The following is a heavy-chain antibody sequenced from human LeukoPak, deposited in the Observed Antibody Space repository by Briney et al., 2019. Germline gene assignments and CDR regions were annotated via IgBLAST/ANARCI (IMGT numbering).Heavy chain of an antibody. J-gene: IGHJ4*02. V-gene: IGHV3-30*18. CDR3: AKDRSKVFDY. Sequence: GGSLRLSCVASGFXFSSYAMHWVRQAPGKGPEWVAVISNDGTNKYYADSVKGRFTISRDNSNNTLYLQMNSLRAEDTAVYYCAKDRSKVFDYWGQGTLVTVSS. CDR1: GFXFSSYA. CDR2: ISNDGTNK. D-gene: IGHD1-26*01.